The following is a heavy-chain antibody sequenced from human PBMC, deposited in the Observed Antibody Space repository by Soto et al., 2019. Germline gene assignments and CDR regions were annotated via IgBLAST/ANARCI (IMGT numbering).Heavy chain of an antibody. J-gene: IGHJ4*02. CDR3: AREGWYSGYDLIPSRSYYFDY. V-gene: IGHV3-33*01. D-gene: IGHD5-12*01. Sequence: PGGSLRLSCAASGFTFSSYGMHWVRQAPGKGLEWVAVIWYDGSNKYYADSVKGRFTISRDNSKNTLYLQMNSLRAEDTAVYYCAREGWYSGYDLIPSRSYYFDYWGQGTLVTVSS. CDR1: GFTFSSYG. CDR2: IWYDGSNK.